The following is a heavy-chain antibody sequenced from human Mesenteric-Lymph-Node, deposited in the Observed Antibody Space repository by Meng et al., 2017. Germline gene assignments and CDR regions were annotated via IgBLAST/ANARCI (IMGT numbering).Heavy chain of an antibody. V-gene: IGHV3-53*01. CDR3: ARAPPGDYYYYYGMDV. D-gene: IGHD4-17*01. CDR1: GFTVSINY. Sequence: GESLKISCAASGFTVSINYMSWVRQAPGKGLEWVSVIYSGGSTYYADSVKGRFTISRDNAKNSLYLQMNSLRAEDTAVYYCARAPPGDYYYYYGMDVWGQGTTVTVSS. J-gene: IGHJ6*02. CDR2: IYSGGST.